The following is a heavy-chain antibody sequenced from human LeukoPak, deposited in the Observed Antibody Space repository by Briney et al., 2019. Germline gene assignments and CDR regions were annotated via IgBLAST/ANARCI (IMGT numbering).Heavy chain of an antibody. D-gene: IGHD3-16*01. J-gene: IGHJ4*02. Sequence: SETLSLTCTVSGGSISSSSYYWGWIRQPPGKGLEWIGSIYYSGSTYYNPSLKSRVTISVDTSKNQFSLKLSSVTAADTAVYYCATFGGWTKLDYWGQGTLVTVSS. V-gene: IGHV4-39*01. CDR2: IYYSGST. CDR1: GGSISSSSYY. CDR3: ATFGGWTKLDY.